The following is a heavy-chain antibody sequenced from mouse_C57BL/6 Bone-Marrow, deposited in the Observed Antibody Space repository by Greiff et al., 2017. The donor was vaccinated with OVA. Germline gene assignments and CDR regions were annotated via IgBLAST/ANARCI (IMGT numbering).Heavy chain of an antibody. CDR3: ARLTEYFDY. Sequence: EVKLVESGGGLVQPGGSLSLSCAASGFTFTDYYMSWVRQPPGKALEWLGFIRNKANGYTTEYSASVKGRFTISRDNSQSILYLQMNALRAEDSATYYCARLTEYFDYWGQGTTLTVSS. V-gene: IGHV7-3*01. J-gene: IGHJ2*01. CDR1: GFTFTDYY. D-gene: IGHD4-1*01. CDR2: IRNKANGYTT.